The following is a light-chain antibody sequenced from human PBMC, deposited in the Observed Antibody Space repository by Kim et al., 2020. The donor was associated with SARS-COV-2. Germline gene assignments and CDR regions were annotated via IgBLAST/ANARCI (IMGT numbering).Light chain of an antibody. J-gene: IGLJ3*02. Sequence: VSPGQTASITCSGDKLGDKYACWYQQKPGQSPVLVIYQESKRPSGIPERFSGSNSGNTATLTISGTQAMDEADYYCQAWDSSTAWVFGGGTQLTVL. CDR3: QAWDSSTAWV. CDR2: QES. V-gene: IGLV3-1*01. CDR1: KLGDKY.